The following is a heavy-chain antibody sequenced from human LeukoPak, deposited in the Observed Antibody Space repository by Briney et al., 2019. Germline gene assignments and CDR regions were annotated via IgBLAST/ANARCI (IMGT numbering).Heavy chain of an antibody. CDR3: ARFGSSYGSSPYYYYGMDV. D-gene: IGHD5-18*01. CDR2: IYPGDSDT. Sequence: GESLKISCQGSGYRFTSDWIGWVRQMPGKGLEWMGIIYPGDSDTRYSPSFQGQVTISADKSISTAYLQWSSLKASDTAMYYCARFGSSYGSSPYYYYGMDVWGQGTTVTVSS. CDR1: GYRFTSDW. J-gene: IGHJ6*02. V-gene: IGHV5-51*01.